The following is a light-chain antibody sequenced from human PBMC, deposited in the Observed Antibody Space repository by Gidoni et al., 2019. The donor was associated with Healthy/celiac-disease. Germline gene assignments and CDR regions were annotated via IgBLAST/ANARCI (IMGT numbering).Light chain of an antibody. V-gene: IGLV1-47*01. CDR2: RQN. Sequence: QSVLPQPPSASGTPGHSVTIPCPGSSSNLGSNYVYWYQQLPGPAPKLLIYRQNQRPSGVPDRFSGSKSGTSASLAISGLRSEDEADYYCAAWDDSLSGRYVFGTGTKVTVL. CDR1: SSNLGSNY. J-gene: IGLJ1*01. CDR3: AAWDDSLSGRYV.